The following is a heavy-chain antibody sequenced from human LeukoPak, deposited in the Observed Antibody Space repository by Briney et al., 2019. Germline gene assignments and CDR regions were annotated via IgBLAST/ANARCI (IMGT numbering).Heavy chain of an antibody. CDR2: ISYDGSNK. Sequence: GGSLRLSCAASGFTFSSYGMHWVRQAPGKGLEWVAVISYDGSNKYYADSVKGRFTISRDNSKNTLYLQMNSLRAEDTAVYYCAKDVYGGSDYWGQGTLVTVSS. CDR3: AKDVYGGSDY. V-gene: IGHV3-30*18. J-gene: IGHJ4*02. D-gene: IGHD4-23*01. CDR1: GFTFSSYG.